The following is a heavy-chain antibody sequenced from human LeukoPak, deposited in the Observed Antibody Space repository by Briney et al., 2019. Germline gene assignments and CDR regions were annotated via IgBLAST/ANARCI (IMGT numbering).Heavy chain of an antibody. Sequence: PGGSLRLSCAASGVTFSSYSMIWVRQAPGKGLEWVSSISYSGANTFYADSVKGRFTISRDNSKNTLYLQMNSLRAEDTAIYYCAKGLEWASYYFDYWGQGTLVTVSS. CDR2: ISYSGANT. CDR3: AKGLEWASYYFDY. D-gene: IGHD1-26*01. J-gene: IGHJ4*02. CDR1: GVTFSSYS. V-gene: IGHV3-23*01.